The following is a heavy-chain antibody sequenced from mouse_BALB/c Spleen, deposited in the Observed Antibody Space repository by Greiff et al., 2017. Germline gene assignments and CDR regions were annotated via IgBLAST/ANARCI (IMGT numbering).Heavy chain of an antibody. CDR2: ISYDGSN. CDR3: ARVGVYYGGYFDV. D-gene: IGHD2-1*01. J-gene: IGHJ1*01. V-gene: IGHV3-6*02. CDR1: GYSITSGYY. Sequence: EVQLQQSGPGLVKPSQSLSLTCSVTGYSITSGYYWNWIRQFPGNKLEWMGYISYDGSNNYNPSLKNRISITRDTSKNQFFLKLNSVTTEDTATYYCARVGVYYGGYFDVWGAGTTVTVSS.